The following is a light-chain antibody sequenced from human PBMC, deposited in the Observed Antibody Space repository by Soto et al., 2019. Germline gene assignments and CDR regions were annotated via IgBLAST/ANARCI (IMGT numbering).Light chain of an antibody. CDR1: QSANNNY. V-gene: IGKV3-20*01. Sequence: EIVLTQSPGTLSLSPGKGATLSCGASQSANNNYLAWYQQKPGQAPRLLIFGASRRATGIPDRFIGSGSGTEFILTISRLEPDDFAIYHCHQHGGSPETFGQGTKVDIK. CDR3: HQHGGSPET. CDR2: GAS. J-gene: IGKJ1*01.